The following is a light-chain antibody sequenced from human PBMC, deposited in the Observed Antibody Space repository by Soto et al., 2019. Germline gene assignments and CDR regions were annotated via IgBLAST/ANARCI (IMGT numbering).Light chain of an antibody. CDR3: QQYGDWPLT. J-gene: IGKJ4*01. CDR1: QSVGNN. CDR2: DTS. Sequence: EIVVTQSPATLSVSPGDRATLSCRASQSVGNNFAWYQQKPGQAPRLLIFDTSTRDTGVPARFSGSGSGTEFTITISSLQSQDFAVYYCQQYGDWPLTFGGGAKVEIE. V-gene: IGKV3-15*01.